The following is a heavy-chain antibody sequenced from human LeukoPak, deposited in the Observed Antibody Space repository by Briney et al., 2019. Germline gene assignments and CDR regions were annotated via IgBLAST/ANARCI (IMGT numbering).Heavy chain of an antibody. D-gene: IGHD2-8*02. J-gene: IGHJ4*02. CDR3: VRDLVVTKGF. CDR1: GFTFSHYW. V-gene: IGHV3-7*01. CDR2: IKQDGSRI. Sequence: PGGSLRLSCAASGFTFSHYWVSWIRQTPGEGLEWVANIKQDGSRIEYVDSVKGRFTISRDNAKNTLHLQMNSLRAEDTAVYFCVRDLVVTKGFWGQGTLVTVSS.